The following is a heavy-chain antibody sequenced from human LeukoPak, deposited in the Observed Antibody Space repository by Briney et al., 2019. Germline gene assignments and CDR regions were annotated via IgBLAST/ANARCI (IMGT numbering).Heavy chain of an antibody. V-gene: IGHV3-64*04. J-gene: IGHJ4*02. Sequence: GGSLRLSCSASGFTFRTYTMHWVRQAPGKGLEYVSSFSSNGGTTHYADSVKGRFTISRDNSKNTLYLQMNSLRAEDTAVYYRAKQDIRSSAWYDWGQGTLVTVSS. D-gene: IGHD6-19*01. CDR1: GFTFRTYT. CDR2: FSSNGGTT. CDR3: AKQDIRSSAWYD.